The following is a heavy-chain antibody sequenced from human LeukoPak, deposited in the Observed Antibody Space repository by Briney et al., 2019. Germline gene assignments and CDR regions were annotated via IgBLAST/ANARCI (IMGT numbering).Heavy chain of an antibody. CDR3: ARGDVSLVRGVIGYYFDY. J-gene: IGHJ4*02. CDR1: GGSISSSSYY. V-gene: IGHV4-39*07. Sequence: PSETLSLTCTVSGGSISSSSYYWGWIRQPPGKGLEWIGSIYYSGSTYYNPSLKSRVTISVDTSKNQFSLKLSSVTAADTAVYYCARGDVSLVRGVIGYYFDYWGQGTLVTVSS. D-gene: IGHD3-10*01. CDR2: IYYSGST.